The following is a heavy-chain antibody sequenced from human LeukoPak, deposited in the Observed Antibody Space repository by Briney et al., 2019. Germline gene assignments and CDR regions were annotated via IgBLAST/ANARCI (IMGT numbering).Heavy chain of an antibody. J-gene: IGHJ4*02. V-gene: IGHV3-30*18. CDR3: AKDGGNPTGYFDY. CDR1: GFTFSSYG. CDR2: ISYDGSNK. Sequence: PGGSLRLSCAASGFTFSSYGMHWVRQAPGKGLEWVAVISYDGSNKYYADSVKGRFTISRDNSKNTLYLQMNSLRAEDTALYYCAKDGGNPTGYFDYWGQGTLVTVSS. D-gene: IGHD4-23*01.